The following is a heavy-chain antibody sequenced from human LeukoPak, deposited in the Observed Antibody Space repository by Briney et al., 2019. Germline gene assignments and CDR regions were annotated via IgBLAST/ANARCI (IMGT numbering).Heavy chain of an antibody. CDR2: IRYDGSNK. CDR3: AKGAAVLRFLEWLLYVDY. Sequence: GGSLRLPCAASGFTFSSYGMHWVRQAPGKGLEWVAFIRYDGSNKYYADSVKGRFIISRDNSKNTLYLQMNSLRAEDTAVYYCAKGAAVLRFLEWLLYVDYWGQGTLVTVSS. J-gene: IGHJ4*02. V-gene: IGHV3-30*02. D-gene: IGHD3-3*01. CDR1: GFTFSSYG.